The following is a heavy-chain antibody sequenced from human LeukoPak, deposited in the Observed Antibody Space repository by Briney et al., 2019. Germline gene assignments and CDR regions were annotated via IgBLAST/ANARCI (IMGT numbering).Heavy chain of an antibody. CDR3: ARGTFDGDIVVVPAAPAPVRY. D-gene: IGHD2-2*01. CDR2: ISGSSYYI. V-gene: IGHV3-21*01. Sequence: GGSLRLSCAASGFTFSSYSMNWVRQAPGKGLEWVSFISGSSYYIYYADSVKGRFTISRDNAKNSLYLQMNSLRAEDTAVYYCARGTFDGDIVVVPAAPAPVRYWGQGTLVTVSS. J-gene: IGHJ4*02. CDR1: GFTFSSYS.